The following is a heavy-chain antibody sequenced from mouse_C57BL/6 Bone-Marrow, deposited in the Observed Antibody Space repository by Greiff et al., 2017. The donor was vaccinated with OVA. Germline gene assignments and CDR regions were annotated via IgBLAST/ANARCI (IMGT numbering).Heavy chain of an antibody. D-gene: IGHD1-1*01. CDR3: ARGDYYGSSYVFDY. V-gene: IGHV1-50*01. CDR2: IDPSDSYT. Sequence: VQLQQPGAELVKPGASVKLSCKASGYTFTSYWMQWVKQRPGQGLEWIGEIDPSDSYTNYNQKFKGKATLTVDTSSSTAYMQLSSLTSEDSAVYYCARGDYYGSSYVFDYGGQGTTLTVTA. J-gene: IGHJ2*01. CDR1: GYTFTSYW.